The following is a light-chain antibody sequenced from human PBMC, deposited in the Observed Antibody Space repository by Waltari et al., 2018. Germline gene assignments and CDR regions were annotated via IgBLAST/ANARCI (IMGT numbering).Light chain of an antibody. V-gene: IGKV4-1*01. CDR3: QQYYATPNT. CDR1: QSLFHTNNKNY. CDR2: WAS. J-gene: IGKJ2*01. Sequence: DIVVTQSPDSLAVSLGERATINCKSSQSLFHTNNKNYLAWYQQKPGQPPKLIIYWASTRDSGVPDRFSGRGSGTDFTLAISSLQPEDVAVYYCQQYYATPNTFGQGTNVEIK.